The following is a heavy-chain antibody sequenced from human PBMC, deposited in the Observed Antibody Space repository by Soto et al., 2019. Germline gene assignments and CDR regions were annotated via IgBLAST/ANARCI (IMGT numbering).Heavy chain of an antibody. CDR1: GFTLSNNW. CDR2: INSDGRNR. J-gene: IGHJ3*02. V-gene: IGHV3-74*01. Sequence: PGGALRLSCVASGFTLSNNWMHWVRQVPGEGLVCVSRINSDGRNRSYADSVRGRFTISRDNAKNTVYLQMNSLRTEDTAVYYCARAASTGYYYVNAFDIWVQVTMVTVSS. CDR3: ARAASTGYYYVNAFDI. D-gene: IGHD3-22*01.